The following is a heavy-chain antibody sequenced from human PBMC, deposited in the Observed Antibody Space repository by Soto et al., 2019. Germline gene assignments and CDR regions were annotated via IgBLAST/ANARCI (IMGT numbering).Heavy chain of an antibody. J-gene: IGHJ4*02. CDR3: ARALDTATYYFDY. V-gene: IGHV4-31*03. Sequence: QVQLQESGPGLVKPSQTLSLTCTVSGGSISSGGYYWSWIRQHPGKGLEWIGYISYSGSTYYHPPLKSRVTISVDTSKNQFSLKLSSVTAADTAVYYCARALDTATYYFDYWGQGTLVTVSS. CDR1: GGSISSGGYY. D-gene: IGHD3-22*01. CDR2: ISYSGST.